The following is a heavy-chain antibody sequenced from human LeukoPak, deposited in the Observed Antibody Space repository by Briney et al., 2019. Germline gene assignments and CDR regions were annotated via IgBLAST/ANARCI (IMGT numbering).Heavy chain of an antibody. CDR1: GYTFTVYY. Sequence: ASVKVSCKVSGYTFTVYYIHWVRQAPGQGLEWMGWINPNSGGTNYAQKFQGRVTMTRDTSISTAYMELGRLRSDDTAAYYCAREGATYGGIFLLFWGQGTQVTVSS. D-gene: IGHD3-3*01. CDR2: INPNSGGT. CDR3: AREGATYGGIFLLF. J-gene: IGHJ4*02. V-gene: IGHV1-2*02.